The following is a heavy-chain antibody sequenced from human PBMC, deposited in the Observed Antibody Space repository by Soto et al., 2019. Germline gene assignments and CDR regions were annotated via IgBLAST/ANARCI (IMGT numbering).Heavy chain of an antibody. CDR3: ARGLPFGELFWYFAY. CDR1: GGSISSYY. Sequence: SETLSLTCAVSGGSISSYYWSWIRQPPGKGLEWIGYIYYSGSTNYNPSLKSRVTISVDTSKNQFSLKLSSVTAADTAVYYCARGLPFGELFWYFAYRGQGTLVTVSS. CDR2: IYYSGST. J-gene: IGHJ4*02. D-gene: IGHD3-10*01. V-gene: IGHV4-59*01.